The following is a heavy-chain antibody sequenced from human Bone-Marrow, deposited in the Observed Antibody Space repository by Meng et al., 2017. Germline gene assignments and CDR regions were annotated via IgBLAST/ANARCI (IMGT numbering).Heavy chain of an antibody. CDR1: GGSISSSSYY. Sequence: QLQLKESGPGLRKPSETLSLTCTVSGGSISSSSYYWGWIRQPPGKGLEWIGSIYYSGSTYYNPSLKSRVTISVDTSKNQFSLKLSSVTAADTAVYYCARDCPSPFRWFDPWGQGTLVTVSS. CDR3: ARDCPSPFRWFDP. V-gene: IGHV4-39*07. CDR2: IYYSGST. J-gene: IGHJ5*02.